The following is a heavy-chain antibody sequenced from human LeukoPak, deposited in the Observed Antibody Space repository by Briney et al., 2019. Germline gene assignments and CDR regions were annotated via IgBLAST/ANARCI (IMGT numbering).Heavy chain of an antibody. V-gene: IGHV3-9*01. CDR3: ARTPYSRSSQRGPLRY. J-gene: IGHJ4*02. CDR2: ISWNSGSI. Sequence: GRSLRLSCAASRFTFDDYAMHWVRQAPGKGLEWVSGISWNSGSIGYADSVKGRFTISRDNAKNSLYLQMNSLRAEDTALYYCARTPYSRSSQRGPLRYWGQGTLVTVSS. CDR1: RFTFDDYA. D-gene: IGHD6-6*01.